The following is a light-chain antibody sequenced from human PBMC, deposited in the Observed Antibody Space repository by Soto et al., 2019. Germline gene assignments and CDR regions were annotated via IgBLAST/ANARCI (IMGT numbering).Light chain of an antibody. CDR1: QSVSSN. CDR3: QHYNNWPLT. Sequence: EIVMTQSPDTLSVSPGERATLSCRASQSVSSNLAWYQKKPGQAPRLLIYGASTRATGIPARFSGSGSGTEFTLTISSLQSEDFAVYYCQHYNNWPLTFGGGTKVEIK. J-gene: IGKJ4*01. V-gene: IGKV3-15*01. CDR2: GAS.